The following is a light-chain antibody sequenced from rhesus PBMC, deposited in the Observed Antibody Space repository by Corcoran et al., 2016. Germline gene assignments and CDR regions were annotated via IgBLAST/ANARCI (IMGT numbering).Light chain of an antibody. CDR2: KAS. CDR1: QSISSW. J-gene: IGKJ2*01. Sequence: DIQMTQSPSSLSASVGDTVTITCRASQSISSWLAWYQQKPGKAPKLLIYKASSLQSGVPSRFRGSGSGTDCTLTISSLQSEDFATYYCQQYSSSPYSFGQGTKVEIK. CDR3: QQYSSSPYS. V-gene: IGKV1-22*01.